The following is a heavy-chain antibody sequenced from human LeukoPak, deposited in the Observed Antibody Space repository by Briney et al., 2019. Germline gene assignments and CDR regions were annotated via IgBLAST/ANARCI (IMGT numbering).Heavy chain of an antibody. D-gene: IGHD3-9*01. Sequence: PGGSLRLSCAASGFTFSNAWMSWVRQAPGKGLEWVGRIKSKTDGGTTDYAAPVKGRFTISRDDSKNTLYLQMNSLKTEDTAVYYCTTDRDYDILTGYSDYWGQGTLVTVSS. CDR3: TTDRDYDILTGYSDY. V-gene: IGHV3-15*01. CDR1: GFTFSNAW. J-gene: IGHJ4*02. CDR2: IKSKTDGGTT.